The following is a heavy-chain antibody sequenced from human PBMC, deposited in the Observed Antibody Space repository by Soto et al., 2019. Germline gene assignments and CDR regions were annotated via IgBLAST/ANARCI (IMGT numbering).Heavy chain of an antibody. V-gene: IGHV1-69*13. CDR3: ARGRSSDWNLYLQQEV. D-gene: IGHD1-1*01. CDR1: VGTFSRSA. CDR2: FVSIFATT. Sequence: SVKVSCKASVGTFSRSAISWARQAPGQRLEWMGGFVSIFATTDYAQKFQGRLTITADESTSTVYMELRSLTSDDTAIYYCARGRSSDWNLYLQQEVWGPGTLVTVSS. J-gene: IGHJ4*02.